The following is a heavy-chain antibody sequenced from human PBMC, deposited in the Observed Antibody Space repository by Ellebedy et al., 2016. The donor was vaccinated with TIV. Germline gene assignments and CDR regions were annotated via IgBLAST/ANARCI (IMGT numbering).Heavy chain of an antibody. D-gene: IGHD4-17*01. V-gene: IGHV3-23*01. Sequence: GESLKISCAASGFTFSSYAMSWVRQAPGKGLEWVSAISGSGGSTYYADSVKGRFTISRDNAKNSLYLQMNSLRDEDTAVYYCASYGLKSDYWGQGTLVTVSS. J-gene: IGHJ4*02. CDR3: ASYGLKSDY. CDR1: GFTFSSYA. CDR2: ISGSGGST.